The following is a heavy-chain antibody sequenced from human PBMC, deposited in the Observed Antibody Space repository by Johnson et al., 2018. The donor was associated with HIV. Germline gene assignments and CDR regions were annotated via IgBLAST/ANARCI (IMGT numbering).Heavy chain of an antibody. CDR1: GFTFSNYA. J-gene: IGHJ3*02. V-gene: IGHV3-66*01. CDR3: ARDPAAAALRAFDI. Sequence: VQLVESGGGLVQPGGSLTLSCAASGFTFSNYAMSWVRRAPGTGLEWVSVIYSGGSTYYANSVKVRFTISRDNSKNTLYLQMNSLRAEDTAVYYCARDPAAAALRAFDIWGQGTMVTVSS. CDR2: IYSGGST. D-gene: IGHD6-13*01.